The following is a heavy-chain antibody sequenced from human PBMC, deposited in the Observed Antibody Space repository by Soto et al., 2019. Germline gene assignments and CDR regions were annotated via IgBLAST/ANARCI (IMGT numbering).Heavy chain of an antibody. D-gene: IGHD1-7*01. J-gene: IGHJ6*02. CDR1: GGSFSDAF. V-gene: IGHV4-34*12. CDR2: VFHTGTT. Sequence: QVHLQQWGAGLLKPSGTLSLTCAVSGGSFSDAFWSWVRQSPGRGLEWIGEVFHTGTTNYNPSLKSRVTLSVDTAKHQFSLRLTSVTAADSAVYYCARAPRELLAEGPLFLYYYYGLDVWGQGTTVTVSS. CDR3: ARAPRELLAEGPLFLYYYYGLDV.